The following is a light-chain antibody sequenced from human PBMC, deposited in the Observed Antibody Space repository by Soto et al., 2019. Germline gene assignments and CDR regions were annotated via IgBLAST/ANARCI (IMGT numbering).Light chain of an antibody. CDR1: QSVSSNY. J-gene: IGKJ1*01. V-gene: IGKV3-20*01. Sequence: EIVLTQSPGTLSLSPGERATLSCRASQSVSSNYLAWYQQKPGXASRRLIYGASSRATGIPDRFSGSGSGTDFTLTIRRLEPEDFAVYYCQQYGSSYPWTFGQGIKV. CDR3: QQYGSSYPWT. CDR2: GAS.